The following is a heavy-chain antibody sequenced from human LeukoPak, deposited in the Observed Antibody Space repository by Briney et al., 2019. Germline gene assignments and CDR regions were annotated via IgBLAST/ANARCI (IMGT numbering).Heavy chain of an antibody. CDR3: ARADITIFGVVIGGSYYFDY. D-gene: IGHD3-3*01. CDR1: GYTFTSYG. V-gene: IGHV1-18*01. Sequence: ASVKVSCKASGYTFTSYGISWVRQAPGQGLEWMGWISAYNGNTNYAQKLQGRVTMTTDTSTSTAYMELRSLRSEDTAVYYCARADITIFGVVIGGSYYFDYWGQGTLVTVSS. J-gene: IGHJ4*02. CDR2: ISAYNGNT.